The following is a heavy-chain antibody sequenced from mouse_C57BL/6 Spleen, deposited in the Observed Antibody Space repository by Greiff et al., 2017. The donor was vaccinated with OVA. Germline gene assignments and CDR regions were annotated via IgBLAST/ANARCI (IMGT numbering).Heavy chain of an antibody. J-gene: IGHJ2*01. Sequence: QVQLKESGAELVKPGASVKISCKASGYAFSSYWMNWVKQRPGKGLEWIGQIYPGDGDTNYNGKFKGKATLTADKSSSTAYMQLSSLTSDDASVYFCAIPSYGNYFDYWGQGTTLTVSS. D-gene: IGHD2-1*01. CDR1: GYAFSSYW. CDR3: AIPSYGNYFDY. V-gene: IGHV1-80*01. CDR2: IYPGDGDT.